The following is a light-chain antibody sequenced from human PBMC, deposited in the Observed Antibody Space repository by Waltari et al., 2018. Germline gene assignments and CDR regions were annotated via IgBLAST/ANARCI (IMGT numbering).Light chain of an antibody. CDR2: DAS. J-gene: IGKJ1*01. Sequence: EMVLTQSPGTLSLSPGERANLSCRASQSVGRYLAWYQQKPGQAPRLPNHDASTRATGIPDRFSGSGSGTDFSLTISRLESEDFAVYYCQKYVNLPATFGQGTKVEIK. V-gene: IGKV3-20*01. CDR1: QSVGRY. CDR3: QKYVNLPAT.